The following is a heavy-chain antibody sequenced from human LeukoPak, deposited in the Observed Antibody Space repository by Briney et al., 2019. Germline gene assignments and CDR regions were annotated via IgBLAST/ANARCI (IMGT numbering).Heavy chain of an antibody. J-gene: IGHJ4*02. D-gene: IGHD2-2*01. Sequence: GGSLRLSCAASGFTFSNFAMNWVRQAPGKGLEWVSVISGSGGGTSYADSVKGRFTISRDNSKNTLYLQMNSLRAEDTALYHCAEDGEFCSSATCYPDYFDYWGQGTLVTVSS. V-gene: IGHV3-23*01. CDR1: GFTFSNFA. CDR3: AEDGEFCSSATCYPDYFDY. CDR2: ISGSGGGT.